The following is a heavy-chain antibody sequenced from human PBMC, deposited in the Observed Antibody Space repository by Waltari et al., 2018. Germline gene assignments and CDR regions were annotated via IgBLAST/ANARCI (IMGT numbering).Heavy chain of an antibody. CDR1: GGSISSGSYY. D-gene: IGHD3-9*01. V-gene: IGHV4-61*02. J-gene: IGHJ6*02. CDR2: IYTSGST. CDR3: AREGLRYLTGYYNENYYGIDV. Sequence: QVQLQESGPGLVKPSQTLSLTCTVSGGSISSGSYYWSWIRQPAGKGREWIGRIYTSGSTNYNPSLKSRVTISVDTSKNQFSLKLSSVTAADTAVYYCAREGLRYLTGYYNENYYGIDVWGQGTTVTVSS.